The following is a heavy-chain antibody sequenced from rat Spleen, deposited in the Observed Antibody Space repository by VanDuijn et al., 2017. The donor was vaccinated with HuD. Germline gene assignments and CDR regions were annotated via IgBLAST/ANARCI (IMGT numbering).Heavy chain of an antibody. V-gene: IGHV5-27*01. D-gene: IGHD1-11*01. CDR3: TKRATNVMDA. J-gene: IGHJ4*01. Sequence: EVQLVESGGGLVQPGGSLKLSCAASGFTFNRYYMVWVRQAPTKGLEWVAYISTAGSNTFYRDSVQGRFTISRDNAKSTLYLQMNSLRSEDTATYYCTKRATNVMDAWGQGASVTVSS. CDR2: ISTAGSNT. CDR1: GFTFNRYY.